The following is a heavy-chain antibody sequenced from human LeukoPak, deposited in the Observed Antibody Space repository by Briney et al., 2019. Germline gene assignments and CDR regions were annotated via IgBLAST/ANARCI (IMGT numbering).Heavy chain of an antibody. Sequence: GGSLRLSCAASGFTFSSYNMNWVRQAPGKGLEWGSYISSSSSTSYYADSVKGRFTIDRDNAKNSLYLQMNSLRAEDTAVYYCARAFRGVLFDYWGQGTLVTVSS. J-gene: IGHJ4*02. CDR3: ARAFRGVLFDY. V-gene: IGHV3-48*01. D-gene: IGHD3-16*01. CDR2: ISSSSSTS. CDR1: GFTFSSYN.